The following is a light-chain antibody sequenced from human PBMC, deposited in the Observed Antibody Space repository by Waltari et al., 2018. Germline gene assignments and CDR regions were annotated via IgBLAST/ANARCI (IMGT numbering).Light chain of an antibody. CDR2: DAS. CDR1: QDISNY. V-gene: IGKV1-33*01. Sequence: DIQMTQSPSSLSASVGDRVTITCQASQDISNYLNWYQQKTGKAPKLLIYDASNLETGVPSRFSGSGSGTDFTFTISSLQPEDIATYYCQQYDNLPITFGQWTRLEIK. J-gene: IGKJ5*01. CDR3: QQYDNLPIT.